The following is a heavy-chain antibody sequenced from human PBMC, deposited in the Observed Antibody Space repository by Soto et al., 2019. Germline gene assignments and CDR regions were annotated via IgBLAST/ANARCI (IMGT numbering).Heavy chain of an antibody. J-gene: IGHJ6*02. CDR1: GYTFTGYY. CDR2: INPNSGGT. V-gene: IGHV1-2*04. Sequence: GASVKVSCKASGYTFTGYYMHWVRQAPGQGLEWMGWINPNSGGTNYAQKFQGWVTMTRDTSISTAYMELSRLRSDDTAVYYCARDLGRSWLGHFYGMDVWGQGTTVTVSS. CDR3: ARDLGRSWLGHFYGMDV. D-gene: IGHD6-19*01.